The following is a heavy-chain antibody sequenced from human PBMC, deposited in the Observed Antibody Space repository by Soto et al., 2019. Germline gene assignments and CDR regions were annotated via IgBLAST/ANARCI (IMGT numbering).Heavy chain of an antibody. CDR2: INPIVSMS. V-gene: IGHV1-69*02. CDR3: AASYGSGYRAFDY. D-gene: IGHD3-10*01. J-gene: IGHJ4*02. Sequence: QVQLVQSGTEVKKPGSSVKVSCKASGDTFSFYTINWVRQAPRLVLEWVGRINPIVSMSNYAQKLQGRVWMTADKSTSTAYMELRRLRSDDTAMYFCAASYGSGYRAFDYWRQGALVIVSS. CDR1: GDTFSFYT.